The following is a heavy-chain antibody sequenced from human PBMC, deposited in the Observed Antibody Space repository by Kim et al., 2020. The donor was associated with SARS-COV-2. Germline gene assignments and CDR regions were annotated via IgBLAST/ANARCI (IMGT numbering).Heavy chain of an antibody. J-gene: IGHJ6*02. V-gene: IGHV3-33*01. Sequence: GGSLRLSCAASGFTFSSYGMHWVRQAPGKGLEWVAVIWYDGSNKYYADSVKGRFTISRDNSKNTLYLQMNSLRAEDTAVYYCASGGYCSSTSCYIDGMDVWGQGTTVTVSS. CDR1: GFTFSSYG. D-gene: IGHD2-2*02. CDR2: IWYDGSNK. CDR3: ASGGYCSSTSCYIDGMDV.